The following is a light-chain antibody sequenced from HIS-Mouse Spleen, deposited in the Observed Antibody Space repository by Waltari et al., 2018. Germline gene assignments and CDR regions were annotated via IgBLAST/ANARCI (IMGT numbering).Light chain of an antibody. CDR2: EVS. Sequence: QSALTQPPSVSGSPGQSVTISCTGTSIDVGSYNRVSWYQQPPGTAPKPMIYEVSSRPSGVPDRFSGSKSGNTASLTISGLQAEDEADYYCSLYTSSSTLVFGGGTKLTVL. CDR1: SIDVGSYNR. V-gene: IGLV2-18*01. J-gene: IGLJ2*01. CDR3: SLYTSSSTLV.